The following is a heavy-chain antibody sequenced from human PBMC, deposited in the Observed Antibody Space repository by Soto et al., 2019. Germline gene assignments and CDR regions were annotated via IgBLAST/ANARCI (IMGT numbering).Heavy chain of an antibody. J-gene: IGHJ6*02. CDR1: GYTFTSYA. Sequence: ASVKVSCKASGYTFTSYAMHWVRQAPGQRLEWMGWINAGNGNTKYSQKFQGRVTITRDTSASTAYMELSSLRSEDTAVYYCARGLYCSSTSCYSLVVIRVGGRDPPHGIDVRGQRTTVTGSS. V-gene: IGHV1-3*01. CDR3: ARGLYCSSTSCYSLVVIRVGGRDPPHGIDV. D-gene: IGHD2-2*01. CDR2: INAGNGNT.